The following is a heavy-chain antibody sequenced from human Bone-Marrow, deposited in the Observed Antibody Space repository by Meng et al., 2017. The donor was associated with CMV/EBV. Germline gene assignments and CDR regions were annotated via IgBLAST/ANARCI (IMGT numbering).Heavy chain of an antibody. D-gene: IGHD3-3*02. CDR1: GGSMSKSSYY. CDR3: ARERGFLAPTQPLDT. J-gene: IGHJ5*02. V-gene: IGHV4-39*06. Sequence: SETLSLTCTVSGGSMSKSSYYWAWIRQPPGKGLEWIGSIYYRGSTFYNPSLKSRVTISVEKPKNQFTLKLSSVTAADTAVYYCARERGFLAPTQPLDTWGQGILVTVSS. CDR2: IYYRGST.